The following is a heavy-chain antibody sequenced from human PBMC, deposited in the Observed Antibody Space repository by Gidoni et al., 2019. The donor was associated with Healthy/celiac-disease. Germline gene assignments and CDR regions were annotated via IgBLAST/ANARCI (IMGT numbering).Heavy chain of an antibody. CDR3: ARVGVGSIPNDAFDI. CDR1: GYSISSGYY. D-gene: IGHD2-15*01. Sequence: QVQLRESGPGLVKPSETLSLTCAVSGYSISSGYYWGWIRQPPGKGLEWIGSIYHSGSTYYNPSLKSRVTISVDTSKNQFSLKLSSVTAADTAVYYCARVGVGSIPNDAFDIWGQGTMVTVSS. CDR2: IYHSGST. J-gene: IGHJ3*02. V-gene: IGHV4-38-2*01.